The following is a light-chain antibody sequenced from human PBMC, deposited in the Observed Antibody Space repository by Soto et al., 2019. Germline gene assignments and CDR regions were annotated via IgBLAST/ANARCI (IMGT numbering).Light chain of an antibody. J-gene: IGLJ2*01. CDR3: KTWGTGLVV. V-gene: IGLV4-69*01. Sequence: QSVLPQSPSASASLGASVKLTCTLSSGHSSYAIAWHQQQPEKGPRYLMKLNSDGSHSKGDGIPDRFSGSSSGAERYLTISSLQSEDEADYYCKTWGTGLVVFGGGTKLTVL. CDR1: SGHSSYA. CDR2: LNSDGSH.